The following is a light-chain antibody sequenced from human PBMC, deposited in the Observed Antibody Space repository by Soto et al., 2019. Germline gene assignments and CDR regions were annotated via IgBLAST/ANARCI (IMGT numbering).Light chain of an antibody. Sequence: SYELTQPPSVSVAPGQTATITCGGNNIGDKSVHWYQQRPGQAPVVVVYDDSDRPSGIPERFSGSNSGNTATLTISRVEAGDEADYYCQVWDSSSDHWVFGGGTKLTV. V-gene: IGLV3-21*02. CDR1: NIGDKS. CDR2: DDS. CDR3: QVWDSSSDHWV. J-gene: IGLJ3*02.